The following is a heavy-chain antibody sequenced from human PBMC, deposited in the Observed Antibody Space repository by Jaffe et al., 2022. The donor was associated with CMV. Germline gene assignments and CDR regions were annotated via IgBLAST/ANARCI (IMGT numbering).Heavy chain of an antibody. J-gene: IGHJ5*02. D-gene: IGHD6-19*01. V-gene: IGHV4-59*01. CDR3: ARENSSGWYRKNWFDP. CDR1: GGSISSYY. Sequence: QVQLQESGPGLVKPSETLSLTCTVSGGSISSYYWSWIRQPPGKGLEWIGYIYYSGSTNYNPSLKSRVTISVDTSKNQFSLKLSSVTAADTAVYYCARENSSGWYRKNWFDPWGQGTLVTVSS. CDR2: IYYSGST.